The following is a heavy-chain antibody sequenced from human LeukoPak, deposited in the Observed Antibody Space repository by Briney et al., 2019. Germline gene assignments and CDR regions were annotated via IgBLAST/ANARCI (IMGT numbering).Heavy chain of an antibody. CDR1: GGTFSSYA. V-gene: IGHV1-18*01. CDR2: ISAYNGNT. J-gene: IGHJ4*02. CDR3: ARIQVAGIAVAPDY. D-gene: IGHD6-19*01. Sequence: ASVKVSCKASGGTFSSYAISWVRQAPGQGLEWMGWISAYNGNTNYAQKLQGRVTMTTDTSTSTVYMELRSLRSDDTAVYYCARIQVAGIAVAPDYWGQGTLVTVSS.